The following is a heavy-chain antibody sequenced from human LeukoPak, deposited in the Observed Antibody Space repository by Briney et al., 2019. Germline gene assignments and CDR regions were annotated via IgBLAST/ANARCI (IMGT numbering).Heavy chain of an antibody. D-gene: IGHD2-2*01. CDR2: MNPNSGNT. V-gene: IGHV1-8*01. Sequence: ASVKVSCTASGYTFTSYDINWVRQAPGQGLEWMGWMNPNSGNTGYAQKFQGRVTMTRNTSISTAYMELSSLRSEDTAAYYCARTKVAYQLLSSNWFDPWGQGTLVTVSS. CDR3: ARTKVAYQLLSSNWFDP. J-gene: IGHJ5*02. CDR1: GYTFTSYD.